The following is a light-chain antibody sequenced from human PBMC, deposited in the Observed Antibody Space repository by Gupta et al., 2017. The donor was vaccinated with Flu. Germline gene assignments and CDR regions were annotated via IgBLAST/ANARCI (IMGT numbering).Light chain of an antibody. CDR2: SAS. CDR1: QGIRSE. J-gene: IGKJ2*01. CDR3: QYLHTYPQR. Sequence: DIQLTQSPSFLSASLGDRVTITCRASQGIRSELAWYQQKPGKAPKLLIFSASTLQSGVPSRFSGSASGTEFTLTISILHPEDFATYYCQYLHTYPQRFGQGTKLEIQ. V-gene: IGKV1-9*01.